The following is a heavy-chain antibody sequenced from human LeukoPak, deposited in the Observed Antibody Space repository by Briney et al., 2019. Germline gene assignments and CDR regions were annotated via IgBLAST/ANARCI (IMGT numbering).Heavy chain of an antibody. D-gene: IGHD6-25*01. CDR2: ISSSGSTT. V-gene: IGHV3-11*01. Sequence: GGSLRLSCAASGFTFSDYYMTWIRQAPGEGLEWVSYISSSGSTTHYADSVKGRFTISRDNAKNSLSVQMNNLRAEDTAVYYCARVPRSGGSIDYWGQGTLVTVSS. CDR1: GFTFSDYY. J-gene: IGHJ4*02. CDR3: ARVPRSGGSIDY.